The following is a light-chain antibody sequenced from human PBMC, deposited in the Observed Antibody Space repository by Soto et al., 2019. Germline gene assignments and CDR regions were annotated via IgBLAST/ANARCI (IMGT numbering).Light chain of an antibody. V-gene: IGKV4-1*01. CDR2: GAS. Sequence: DTRLTHFPATLDVSLGERATINCKCNQNNENFLAWYQQKPGQPPKLLIYGASTRESGVPDRYSGSGSGTDFTLTISSLQAEDLAVFYCQQYDSTALTFGGGTKVEIK. CDR1: QNNENF. CDR3: QQYDSTALT. J-gene: IGKJ4*01.